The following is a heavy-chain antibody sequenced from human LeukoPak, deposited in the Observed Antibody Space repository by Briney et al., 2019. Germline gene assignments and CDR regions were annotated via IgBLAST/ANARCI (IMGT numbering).Heavy chain of an antibody. J-gene: IGHJ4*02. D-gene: IGHD4-17*01. CDR3: AKDSTNYADYARPDF. Sequence: GGSLRLSCAASGFTFSIYGMHWVRQAPGKGLEWVAFMRYDGTNKYYADSVKGQFTISRDNSKNTLYLQMNSLRPEDTAVYYCAKDSTNYADYARPDFWGQGTLVTVSS. CDR2: MRYDGTNK. CDR1: GFTFSIYG. V-gene: IGHV3-30*02.